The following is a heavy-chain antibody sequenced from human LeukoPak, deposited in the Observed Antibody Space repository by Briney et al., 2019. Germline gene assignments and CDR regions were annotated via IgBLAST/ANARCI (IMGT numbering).Heavy chain of an antibody. CDR3: ARDRWSSSSSEGALDI. CDR2: ISAYNGNK. V-gene: IGHV1-18*01. Sequence: ASVKVSCKTSGGTFSNYGISWVRQAPGQGLDWMGWISAYNGNKVYAQELQGRVTMTTDTSTSTAYMELRSLRSDDTAVYYCARDRWSSSSSEGALDIWGQGTMVTVSS. J-gene: IGHJ3*02. CDR1: GGTFSNYG. D-gene: IGHD6-6*01.